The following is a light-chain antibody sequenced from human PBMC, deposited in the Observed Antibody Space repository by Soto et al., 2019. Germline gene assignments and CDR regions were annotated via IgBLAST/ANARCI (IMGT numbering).Light chain of an antibody. CDR2: DVS. J-gene: IGLJ1*01. CDR3: NSFTTTNTYV. CDR1: RSDVGGFDH. Sequence: QSALTQPASVSGSPGQSITISCTGARSDVGGFDHVSWYQQHPGKVPRLLIYDVSSRSSGVSDRFSGSKSGNTASLTISGLQAEDEADYYCNSFTTTNTYVFGTGTRSPS. V-gene: IGLV2-14*03.